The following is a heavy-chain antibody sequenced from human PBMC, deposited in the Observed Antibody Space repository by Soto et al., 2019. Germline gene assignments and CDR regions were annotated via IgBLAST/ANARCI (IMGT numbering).Heavy chain of an antibody. D-gene: IGHD5-18*01. J-gene: IGHJ4*02. V-gene: IGHV4-30-4*01. CDR1: GGSIRSGDYY. CDR2: IYYRGST. Sequence: QVQLQESGPGLVKPSQTLSLTCTVSGGSIRSGDYYWSWIRQPPGQGLEWIGYIYYRGSTYSNPSLKSRVTISVDTSKNQFSLKLSSVTAADTAVYYCARVFAMYTAMAGGWYFDYWGQGTLVTVSS. CDR3: ARVFAMYTAMAGGWYFDY.